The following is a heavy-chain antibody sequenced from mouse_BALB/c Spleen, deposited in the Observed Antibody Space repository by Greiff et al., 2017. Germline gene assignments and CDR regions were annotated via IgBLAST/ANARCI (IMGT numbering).Heavy chain of an antibody. V-gene: IGHV14-3*02. D-gene: IGHD6-1*01. CDR1: GFNIKDTY. Sequence: EVQLQESGAELVKPGASVKLSCTASGFNIKDTYMHWVKQRPEQGLEWIGRIDPANGNTKYDPKFQGKATITADTSSNTAYLQLSSLTSEDTAVYYCARGRGFDYWGQGTTLTVSS. CDR3: ARGRGFDY. J-gene: IGHJ2*01. CDR2: IDPANGNT.